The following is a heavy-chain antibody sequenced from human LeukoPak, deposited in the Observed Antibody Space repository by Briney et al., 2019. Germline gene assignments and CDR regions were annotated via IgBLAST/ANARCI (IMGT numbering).Heavy chain of an antibody. J-gene: IGHJ3*02. V-gene: IGHV1-18*04. CDR3: ARDLWAYDYVWGSYRYSHDAFDI. D-gene: IGHD3-16*02. CDR2: ISACNGNT. CDR1: GYTFTSYG. Sequence: ASVKVSCKASGYTFTSYGISWVRQAPGQGLEWMGWISACNGNTNYAQKLQGRVTMTTDTSTSTAYMELGSLRSDDTAVYYCARDLWAYDYVWGSYRYSHDAFDIWGQGTMVTVSS.